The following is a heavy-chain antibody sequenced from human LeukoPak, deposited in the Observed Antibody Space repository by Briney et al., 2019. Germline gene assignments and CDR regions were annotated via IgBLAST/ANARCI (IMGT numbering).Heavy chain of an antibody. V-gene: IGHV1-69*04. D-gene: IGHD2-2*01. J-gene: IGHJ4*02. CDR2: IIPMLGKT. Sequence: GSSVKVSCKASGGTFDNYAVSWVREAPGLGLEWMGRIIPMLGKTNSAQKFQDRVTITADTSTGTAYMELTNLRSDDTAAYFCARGLFGGFAAAPFDHWGQGTLVTVS. CDR1: GGTFDNYA. CDR3: ARGLFGGFAAAPFDH.